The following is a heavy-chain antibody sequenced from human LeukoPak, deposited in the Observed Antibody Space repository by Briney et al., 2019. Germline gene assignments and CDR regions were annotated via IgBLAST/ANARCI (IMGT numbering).Heavy chain of an antibody. Sequence: GGSLSLSCAASGFTFSTCMMNWVRQAPGKGLEWLSYISSDSGAIYYADSVQGRVTISRDNAQKSLYLQMNILRVEDTAVYYCVRELAYWGQGALVTVSS. CDR3: VRELAY. CDR2: ISSDSGAI. J-gene: IGHJ4*02. V-gene: IGHV3-48*01. CDR1: GFTFSTCM. D-gene: IGHD1-1*01.